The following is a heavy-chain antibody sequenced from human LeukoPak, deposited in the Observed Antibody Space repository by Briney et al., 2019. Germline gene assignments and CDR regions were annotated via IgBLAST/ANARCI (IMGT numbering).Heavy chain of an antibody. J-gene: IGHJ6*02. CDR1: GFTFSSYS. CDR2: ISSSSSTI. V-gene: IGHV3-48*01. CDR3: ASNVGTAMVWYYYYGMDV. D-gene: IGHD5-18*01. Sequence: PGGSLRLSCAASGFTFSSYSMDWVRQAPGKGLEWVSYISSSSSTIYYADSVKGRFTISRDNAKNSLYLQMNSLRAEDTAVYYCASNVGTAMVWYYYYGMDVWGQGTTVTVSS.